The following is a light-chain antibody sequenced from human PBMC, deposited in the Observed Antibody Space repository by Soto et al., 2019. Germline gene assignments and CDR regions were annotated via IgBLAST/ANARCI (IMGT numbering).Light chain of an antibody. J-gene: IGKJ2*01. CDR2: DAS. V-gene: IGKV1-5*01. Sequence: DIQMTQSPSTLSASVGDRVTITCRASQSLGTWLAWYQQKPGKAPKLLIYDASSLESGVPSRFSGSGSGTDFTLTISRLQPDDFATYYCQQYSSYAPLTFGQGTKLEI. CDR3: QQYSSYAPLT. CDR1: QSLGTW.